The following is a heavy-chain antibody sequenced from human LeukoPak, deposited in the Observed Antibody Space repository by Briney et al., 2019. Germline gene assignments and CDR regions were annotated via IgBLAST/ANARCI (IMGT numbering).Heavy chain of an antibody. V-gene: IGHV4-39*07. J-gene: IGHJ4*02. D-gene: IGHD6-13*01. CDR3: ARDRQQLVRGDYFDY. CDR1: GFTFSSYA. CDR2: IYYNGDT. Sequence: IPGGSLRLSCAASGFTFSSYAMSWIRQPPGKGLEWIGSIYYNGDTYYYPSLKSRVTISVDTSKNQFSLKLSSVTAADTALYYCARDRQQLVRGDYFDYWGQGTLVTVSS.